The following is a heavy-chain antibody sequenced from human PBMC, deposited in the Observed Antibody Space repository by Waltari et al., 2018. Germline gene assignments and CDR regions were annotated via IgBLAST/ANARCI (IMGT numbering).Heavy chain of an antibody. D-gene: IGHD6-13*01. CDR3: ARDLIAAAGRSGGY. J-gene: IGHJ4*02. CDR1: GYSISSGYY. CDR2: IYHSGST. Sequence: QVQLQESCPGLVKPSETLSLTCTVSGYSISSGYYWGWIRQPPGKGLEWIGSIYHSGSTYYNPSLKSRVTISVDTSKNQFSLKLSSVTAADTAVYYCARDLIAAAGRSGGYWGQGTLVTVSS. V-gene: IGHV4-38-2*02.